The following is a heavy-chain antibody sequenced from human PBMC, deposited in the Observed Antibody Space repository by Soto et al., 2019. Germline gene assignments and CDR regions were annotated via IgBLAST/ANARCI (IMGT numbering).Heavy chain of an antibody. Sequence: ASVKVSSKASGYTFTSYAMHWVRQAPGQRLEWMGWINAGNGNTKYSQKFQGRVTITRDTSASTAYMELSSLRSEDTAVYYCARGFWSGYEYYYYYYMDVWGKGTTVTVSS. CDR2: INAGNGNT. CDR3: ARGFWSGYEYYYYYYMDV. J-gene: IGHJ6*03. CDR1: GYTFTSYA. V-gene: IGHV1-3*01. D-gene: IGHD3-3*01.